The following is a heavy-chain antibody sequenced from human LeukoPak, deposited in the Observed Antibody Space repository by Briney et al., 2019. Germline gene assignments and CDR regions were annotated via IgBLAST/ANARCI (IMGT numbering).Heavy chain of an antibody. J-gene: IGHJ4*02. CDR1: GYSISSGYY. V-gene: IGHV4-38-2*02. D-gene: IGHD5-18*01. Sequence: SETLSLTCTDSGYSISSGYYWGWIRQPPGKGREWTGSIYHSGSTYYNPSLKSRVTISVDTSKNQFSLKLSSVTAADTAVYYCARAPPGYGYLVDSGFFDYWGQGTLVTVSS. CDR2: IYHSGST. CDR3: ARAPPGYGYLVDSGFFDY.